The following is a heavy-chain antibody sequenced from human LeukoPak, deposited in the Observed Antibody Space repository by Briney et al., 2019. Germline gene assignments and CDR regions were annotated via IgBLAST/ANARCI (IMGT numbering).Heavy chain of an antibody. V-gene: IGHV3-48*01. CDR2: ISSSSSTI. D-gene: IGHD2-2*01. J-gene: IGHJ4*02. CDR3: ARDQYCSSTSCYPYYFDY. CDR1: GFTFSSYS. Sequence: GGSLRLSCAASGFTFSSYSMNWVRQAPGKGLEWVSYISSSSSTIYYADSVKGRFTISRDNAKNSLYLQMNSLRAEDTAVYYCARDQYCSSTSCYPYYFDYWGQGTLVTVSS.